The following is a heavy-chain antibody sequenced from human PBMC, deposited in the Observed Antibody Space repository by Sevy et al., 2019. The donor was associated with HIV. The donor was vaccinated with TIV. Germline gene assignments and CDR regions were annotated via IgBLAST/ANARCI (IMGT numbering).Heavy chain of an antibody. V-gene: IGHV3-7*01. CDR3: ARERGISFIVGATTGAFDI. CDR1: GFTFSSNW. CDR2: IKQDGSEI. D-gene: IGHD1-26*01. Sequence: GGSLRLSCAASGFTFSSNWMSWVRQAPGKGPEWVANIKQDGSEIYYVDSVKGRFTISRDNAKNSLYLQMSSLRAEDTAVYYCARERGISFIVGATTGAFDIWGQGTMVTVSS. J-gene: IGHJ3*02.